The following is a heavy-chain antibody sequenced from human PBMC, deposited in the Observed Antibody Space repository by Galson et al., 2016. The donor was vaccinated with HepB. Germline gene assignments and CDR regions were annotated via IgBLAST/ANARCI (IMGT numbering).Heavy chain of an antibody. Sequence: SLRLSCAASGFAFSSYAVNWVRQAPGKGPEWIASISLSGSTTHYADSVKGRFTTSRDNSKNTVYLEMNSLRVDDTAMYYCAKPHTSGWLTAFDHWGQGNLVTVSS. J-gene: IGHJ4*02. CDR2: ISLSGSTT. CDR3: AKPHTSGWLTAFDH. CDR1: GFAFSSYA. V-gene: IGHV3-23*01. D-gene: IGHD6-19*01.